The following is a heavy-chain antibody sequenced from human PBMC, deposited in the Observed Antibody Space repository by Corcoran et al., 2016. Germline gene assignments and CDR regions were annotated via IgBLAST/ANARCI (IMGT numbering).Heavy chain of an antibody. J-gene: IGHJ5*02. D-gene: IGHD3-3*01. CDR1: GGSVSSGSYY. V-gene: IGHV4-61*01. CDR2: IYYSGST. CDR3: ARDRTVTIFGVVIISWFDP. Sequence: QVQLQESGPGLVKPSETLSLTCSVSGGSVSSGSYYWSWIRQPPGKGLEWIGYIYYSGSTYYNPSLKSRVTISVDTSKNQFSLKLSSVTAADTAVYYCARDRTVTIFGVVIISWFDPWGQGTLVTVSS.